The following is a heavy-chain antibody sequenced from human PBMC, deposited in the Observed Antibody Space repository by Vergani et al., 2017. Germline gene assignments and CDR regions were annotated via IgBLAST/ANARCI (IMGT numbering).Heavy chain of an antibody. D-gene: IGHD2-15*01. J-gene: IGHJ5*02. CDR2: ISSSGSTI. V-gene: IGHV3-11*04. CDR1: GFTFSDYY. CDR3: ARVVCSGGSCYSGGEWFDP. Sequence: QVQLVESGGGLVKPGGSLRLSCAASGFTFSDYYMSWIRQAPGKGLEWVSYISSSGSTIYYADSVKGRFTISRDNAKNSLYLQMNSLRAEDTAVYYWARVVCSGGSCYSGGEWFDPWGQGTLVTVSS.